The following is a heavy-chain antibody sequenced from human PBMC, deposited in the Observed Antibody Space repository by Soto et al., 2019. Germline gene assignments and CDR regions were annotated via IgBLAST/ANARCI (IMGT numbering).Heavy chain of an antibody. Sequence: QVQLQESGPGLVKPSQTLSLTCTVSGGSISSGGYYWSWIRQHPGKGLEWIGYIYYSGSTYYNPSLKSRVTRSVDTSKNQFSLKLSSVTAADTAVYYCASKKRGVDYYYGMDVWGQGTTVTVSS. J-gene: IGHJ6*02. CDR2: IYYSGST. D-gene: IGHD3-10*01. CDR3: ASKKRGVDYYYGMDV. CDR1: GGSISSGGYY. V-gene: IGHV4-31*03.